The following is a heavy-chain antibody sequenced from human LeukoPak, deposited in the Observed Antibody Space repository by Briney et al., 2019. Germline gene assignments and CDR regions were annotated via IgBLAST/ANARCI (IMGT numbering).Heavy chain of an antibody. CDR3: ALAVSSPGPTNWFDP. D-gene: IGHD6-13*01. Sequence: SETLSLTCTVSGGSISSYYWGWIRQPPGKGLEWIGSIYYSGSTYYNPSLKSRVTISVDTSKNQFSLKLSSVTPEDTAVYYCALAVSSPGPTNWFDPWGQGTLVTVSS. V-gene: IGHV4-39*07. J-gene: IGHJ5*02. CDR1: GGSISSYY. CDR2: IYYSGST.